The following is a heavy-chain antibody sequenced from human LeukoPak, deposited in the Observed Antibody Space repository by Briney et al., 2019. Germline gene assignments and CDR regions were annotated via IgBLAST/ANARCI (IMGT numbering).Heavy chain of an antibody. V-gene: IGHV3-48*03. CDR1: GFTFSSYE. CDR3: ARGSWYRDLWDHYFDY. Sequence: GGSLRLSCAASGFTFSSYEMNWVRQAPGKGLEWVSYISSSGSTIYYADSVKGRFTISRDNAKNSLYLQMNSLRVEDTAVYYCARGSWYRDLWDHYFDYWGQGTLVTVSS. J-gene: IGHJ4*02. D-gene: IGHD6-13*01. CDR2: ISSSGSTI.